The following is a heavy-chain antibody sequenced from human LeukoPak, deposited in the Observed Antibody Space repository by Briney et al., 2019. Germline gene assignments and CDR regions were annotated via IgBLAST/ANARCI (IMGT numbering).Heavy chain of an antibody. CDR3: ARGGWSIDF. CDR2: IHSTGNT. J-gene: IGHJ2*01. Sequence: SETLSLTCTVSGGSMSGYYRSWIRQPPGKGPELIGYIHSTGNTGYNPSLKSRVTISVDTSKNQFSLGLRSVTTADTAVYYCARGGWSIDFWGRGTLVTVSS. V-gene: IGHV4-59*01. CDR1: GGSMSGYY. D-gene: IGHD2-15*01.